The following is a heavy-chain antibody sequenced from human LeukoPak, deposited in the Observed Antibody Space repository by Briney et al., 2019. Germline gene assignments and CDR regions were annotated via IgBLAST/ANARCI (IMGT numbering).Heavy chain of an antibody. CDR2: ISYDGSNK. CDR3: ARFGTGPPFGI. Sequence: PGRSLRLSCAASGFTFSSYAMHWVRQAPGKGLEWVAVISYDGSNKYYADSVKGRFTISRDNSKNTLYLQMNSLRAEDTAVYYCARFGTGPPFGIWGQGTVVTVSS. J-gene: IGHJ3*02. D-gene: IGHD3/OR15-3a*01. CDR1: GFTFSSYA. V-gene: IGHV3-30-3*01.